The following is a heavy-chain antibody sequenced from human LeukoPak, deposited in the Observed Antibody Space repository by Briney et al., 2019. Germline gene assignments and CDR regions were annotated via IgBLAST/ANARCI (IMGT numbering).Heavy chain of an antibody. V-gene: IGHV4-30-4*02. CDR3: ARSPITYYYDSSGYFDY. J-gene: IGHJ4*02. Sequence: SETLSLTCTVSGGSISSGDYYWSWIRQPPGKGLEWIGYIYYSGSTYYNPSLKSRVTISVDTSKNQFSLKLSSVTAADTAVYYCARSPITYYYDSSGYFDYWGQGTLVTVSS. CDR1: GGSISSGDYY. D-gene: IGHD3-22*01. CDR2: IYYSGST.